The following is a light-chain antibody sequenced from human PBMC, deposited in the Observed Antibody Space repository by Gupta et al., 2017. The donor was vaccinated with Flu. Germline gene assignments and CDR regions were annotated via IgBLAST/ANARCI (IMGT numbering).Light chain of an antibody. Sequence: DIQMTQSPSSLSASVGGTVTITCRASQGIRNYLGWYQQKPGKAPKRLIYAASTLQSGVPSRFSGSGSGTEFTLTISSLQPEDFAAYYCRQYGNYPWAFGQGTMVDIK. CDR2: AAS. CDR1: QGIRNY. V-gene: IGKV1-17*01. J-gene: IGKJ1*01. CDR3: RQYGNYPWA.